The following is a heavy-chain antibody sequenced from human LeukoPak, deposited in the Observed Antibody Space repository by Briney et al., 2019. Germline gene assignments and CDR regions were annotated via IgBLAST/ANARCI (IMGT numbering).Heavy chain of an antibody. V-gene: IGHV4-59*01. CDR2: IYYSVST. Sequence: SETLSLTCTVSGGSISSYYWSWIRQPPGKGLEWIGYIYYSVSTNYNPSLKSRVTISVDTSKNQFSLKLSSVTAADTAVYYCARDGGRYFGPRGGFDPWGQGTLVTVSS. J-gene: IGHJ5*02. D-gene: IGHD3-9*01. CDR1: GGSISSYY. CDR3: ARDGGRYFGPRGGFDP.